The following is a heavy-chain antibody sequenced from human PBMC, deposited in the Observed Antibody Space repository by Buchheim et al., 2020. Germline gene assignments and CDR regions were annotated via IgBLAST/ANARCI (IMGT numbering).Heavy chain of an antibody. V-gene: IGHV3-11*01. D-gene: IGHD3-16*01. J-gene: IGHJ4*02. Sequence: QVQLVESGGGLVKAGGSLRLSCAASGFTFSDHYMSWIRQAPGKGLEWISYINSGGTIYYADSVRVRFTIFRYNAKNSLYLQMNSLRVEDTAVYYCARESSSFGAYFDYWGQG. CDR2: INSGGTI. CDR1: GFTFSDHY. CDR3: ARESSSFGAYFDY.